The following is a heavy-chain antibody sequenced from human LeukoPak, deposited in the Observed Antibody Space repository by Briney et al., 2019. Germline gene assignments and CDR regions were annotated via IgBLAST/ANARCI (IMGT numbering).Heavy chain of an antibody. D-gene: IGHD2-2*02. J-gene: IGHJ5*02. CDR2: ISSDGSDT. V-gene: IGHV3-74*01. CDR3: AWAFLSHTHYTINT. Sequence: SGGSLRLSCAASGFTFSNYWMHWARQAPGKGLVWVSRISSDGSDTTYGDSVKGRFTISRDNAENTLYLQMHSLRADDTAVYYCAWAFLSHTHYTINTWGQGTPVTVSS. CDR1: GFTFSNYW.